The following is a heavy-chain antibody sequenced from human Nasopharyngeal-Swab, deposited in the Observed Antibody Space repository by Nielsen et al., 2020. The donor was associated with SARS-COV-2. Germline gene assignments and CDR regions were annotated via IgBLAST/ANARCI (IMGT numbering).Heavy chain of an antibody. J-gene: IGHJ4*02. CDR3: ARELYDLSGALDQ. CDR2: ISSSGSTI. D-gene: IGHD3-3*01. CDR1: GFTFSDYY. V-gene: IGHV3-11*01. Sequence: GESLKISCAASGFTFSDYYMSWIRQAPGKGLEWVSYISSSGSTIYYADSVKGRFTISRDNAKNSLYLQMNSLRAEDTAVYYCARELYDLSGALDQWGQGTLVTVSS.